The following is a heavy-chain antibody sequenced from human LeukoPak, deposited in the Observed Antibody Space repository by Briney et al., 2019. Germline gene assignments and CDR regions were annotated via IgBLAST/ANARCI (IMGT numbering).Heavy chain of an antibody. V-gene: IGHV4-59*08. CDR1: GGSISSYY. Sequence: SETLSPTCTVSGGSISSYYWSWIRQPPGKGLEWIGYIYYSGSTNYNPSLKSRVTISVDTSKNQFSLKLSSVTAADTAVYYCARSYDYGDLPAWGQGTLVTVSS. CDR3: ARSYDYGDLPA. J-gene: IGHJ5*02. D-gene: IGHD4-17*01. CDR2: IYYSGST.